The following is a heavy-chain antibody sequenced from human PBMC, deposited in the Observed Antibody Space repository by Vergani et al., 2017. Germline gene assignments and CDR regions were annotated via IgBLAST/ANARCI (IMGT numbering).Heavy chain of an antibody. J-gene: IGHJ6*02. CDR1: GGTFSSYA. V-gene: IGHV1-69*01. D-gene: IGHD4/OR15-4a*01. CDR2: IIPIFGTA. CDR3: ARGGDADGDYGGRLWVCYYYGMGF. Sequence: QVQLVQSGAEVKKPGSSVKVSCKASGGTFSSYAISWVRQAPGQGLEWMGGIIPIFGTANYAQKFQGRVTITADESTGTAYMELSSLRSKDTAVYYCARGGDADGDYGGRLWVCYYYGMGFWGQGTMVTVSS.